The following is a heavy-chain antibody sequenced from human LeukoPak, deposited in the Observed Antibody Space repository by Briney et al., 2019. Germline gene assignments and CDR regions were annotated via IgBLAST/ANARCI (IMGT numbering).Heavy chain of an antibody. CDR1: GFTVSSNY. D-gene: IGHD3-3*01. J-gene: IGHJ4*02. V-gene: IGHV3-66*01. CDR3: ARGRDFWSGYYWGYYFDY. Sequence: GGSLRLSCAASGFTVSSNYMSWVRQAPGKGLEWVSVIYSGGSTYYADSVKGRFTISRDNSKNTLYLQMNSLRAEDTAVYYCARGRDFWSGYYWGYYFDYWGQGTLVTVSS. CDR2: IYSGGST.